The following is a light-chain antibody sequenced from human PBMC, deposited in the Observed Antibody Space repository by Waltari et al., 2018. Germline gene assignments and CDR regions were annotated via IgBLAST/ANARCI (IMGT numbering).Light chain of an antibody. CDR1: QSVLYSSNNRYY. CDR2: WAS. J-gene: IGKJ1*01. CDR3: QQYYTSPRT. V-gene: IGKV4-1*01. Sequence: DIVMTQSPDSLAASLGERATINCNSRQSVLYSSNNRYYLGWYQHKPGQPPKLLIYWASTRESGVPDRFSGSESETDFTLTISSLQAEDVAVYYCQQYYTSPRTFGQGTKVEIK.